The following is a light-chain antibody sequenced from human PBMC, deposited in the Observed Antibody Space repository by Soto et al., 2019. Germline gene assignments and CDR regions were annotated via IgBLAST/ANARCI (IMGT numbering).Light chain of an antibody. CDR1: QSVSSN. V-gene: IGKV3-15*01. CDR3: QQYCSWPCT. J-gene: IGKJ3*01. Sequence: EIVLTQSPATLSLFPGEKATLSCGASQSVSSNLAWYHQKPGQAPRPLIYEASTRTTGVPDRFSGSGSGTEFTLTISSLQSEDSAIDYCQQYCSWPCTFGPGTKVDIE. CDR2: EAS.